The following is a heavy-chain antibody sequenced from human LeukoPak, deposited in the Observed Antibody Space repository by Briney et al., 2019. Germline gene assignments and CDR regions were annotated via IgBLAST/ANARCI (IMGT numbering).Heavy chain of an antibody. CDR2: IYYSGST. CDR3: ARDMADYYDSSGINWFDP. J-gene: IGHJ5*02. Sequence: SETLSLTCTVSGGSISIYYWSWIRQPPGKGLEWIGYIYYSGSTNYNPSLKSRVTISVETSKNQFSLKLSSVTAADTAVYYCARDMADYYDSSGINWFDPWGQGTLVTVSS. CDR1: GGSISIYY. D-gene: IGHD3-22*01. V-gene: IGHV4-59*01.